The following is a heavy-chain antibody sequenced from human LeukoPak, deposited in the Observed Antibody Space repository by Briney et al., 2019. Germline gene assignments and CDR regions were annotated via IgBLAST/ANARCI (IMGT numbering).Heavy chain of an antibody. D-gene: IGHD6-13*01. Sequence: GGSLRLSCAASGFTFSSYWMSWVRQAPGKGLEWVANTKQDGSEKYYVDSVKGRFTISRDNAKNSLYLQMNSLRAEDTAVYYCARVGYSSSWSGYYYYYYGMDVWGQGTTVTVSS. CDR3: ARVGYSSSWSGYYYYYYGMDV. CDR1: GFTFSSYW. J-gene: IGHJ6*02. CDR2: TKQDGSEK. V-gene: IGHV3-7*01.